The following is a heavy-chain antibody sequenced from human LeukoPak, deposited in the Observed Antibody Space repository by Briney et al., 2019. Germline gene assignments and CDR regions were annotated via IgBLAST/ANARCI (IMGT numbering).Heavy chain of an antibody. V-gene: IGHV3-72*01. J-gene: IGHJ4*02. D-gene: IGHD6-19*01. CDR3: ARGAYSSGWAYFDH. CDR2: TRNKANSYTT. Sequence: GGSLRLSCAASGFTFSDHYMDWVRQAPGKGLEWVGRTRNKANSYTTEYAASVKGRFTISRDDSKNSLYLQMNSLRAEDTAVYYCARGAYSSGWAYFDHWGQGTLVTVSS. CDR1: GFTFSDHY.